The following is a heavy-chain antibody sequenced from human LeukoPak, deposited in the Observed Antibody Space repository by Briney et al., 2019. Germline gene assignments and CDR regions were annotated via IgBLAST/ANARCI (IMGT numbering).Heavy chain of an antibody. Sequence: GGSLRLSCAASGFTFSSYWMHWVRQAPGKGLVWVSCINIDGSSTSYADSVKGRFTISRDNAKNTLYLHMNSLRAEDTAVYYCAKDLRVNWGQGTLVTVSS. J-gene: IGHJ4*02. CDR3: AKDLRVN. CDR1: GFTFSSYW. D-gene: IGHD2-21*01. V-gene: IGHV3-74*01. CDR2: INIDGSST.